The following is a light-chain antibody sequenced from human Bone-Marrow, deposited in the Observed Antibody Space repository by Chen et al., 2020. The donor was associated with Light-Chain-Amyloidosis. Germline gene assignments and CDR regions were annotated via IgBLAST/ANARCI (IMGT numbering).Light chain of an antibody. CDR2: QDT. CDR1: KLGDKY. CDR3: QAWDSSTVV. V-gene: IGLV3-1*01. Sequence: SSELTQPPSVSVSPGQPANITCSGDKLGDKYVCWYQQKPSQSPVVVIYQDTKRPSGIPERFSGSNSGSTATLTISGTQTRDEADYYCQAWDSSTVVFGGGTRLTVL. J-gene: IGLJ2*01.